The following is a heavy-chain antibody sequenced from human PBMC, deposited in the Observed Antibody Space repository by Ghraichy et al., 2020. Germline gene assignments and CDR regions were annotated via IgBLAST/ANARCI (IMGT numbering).Heavy chain of an antibody. J-gene: IGHJ4*02. CDR1: GFTFGDYG. Sequence: SLNISCAASGFTFGDYGMHWVRQAPGKGLEWISMISDKSDAIGYADSVRGRFTTSRDNTKNSLFLQMNSLRPEDTAFYYCAKELGRHRPYDSWGQGTLVTVSS. CDR3: AKELGRHRPYDS. D-gene: IGHD3-10*01. V-gene: IGHV3-9*01. CDR2: ISDKSDAI.